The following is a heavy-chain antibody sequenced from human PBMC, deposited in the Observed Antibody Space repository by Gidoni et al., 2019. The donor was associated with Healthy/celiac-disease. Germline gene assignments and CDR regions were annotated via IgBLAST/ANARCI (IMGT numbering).Heavy chain of an antibody. Sequence: QLHLQESGPGLVKPSETLSLTCTVSGCSISSSSYYWGWIRQPPGKGLEWIGSIYYSGSTYYNPSLKSRVTISVDTSKNQFSLKLSSVTAADTAVYYCASLLTIFGVADAFDIWGQGTMVTVSS. D-gene: IGHD3-3*01. J-gene: IGHJ3*02. CDR2: IYYSGST. CDR3: ASLLTIFGVADAFDI. CDR1: GCSISSSSYY. V-gene: IGHV4-39*01.